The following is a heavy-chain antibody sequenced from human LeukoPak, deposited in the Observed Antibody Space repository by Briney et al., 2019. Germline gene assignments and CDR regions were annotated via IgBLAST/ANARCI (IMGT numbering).Heavy chain of an antibody. D-gene: IGHD2-2*01. CDR1: RFTFSSYW. CDR3: ARVDIVVVPAANNYYYYGMDV. J-gene: IGHJ6*02. CDR2: INPDGSEQ. V-gene: IGHV3-7*01. Sequence: GGSLRLSCATSRFTFSSYWMSWVRQAPGMGLEWVANINPDGSEQYYLDSVRGRFTISRDNAKNSLYLLMNSLRAEDTAVYYCARVDIVVVPAANNYYYYGMDVWGQGTTVTVSS.